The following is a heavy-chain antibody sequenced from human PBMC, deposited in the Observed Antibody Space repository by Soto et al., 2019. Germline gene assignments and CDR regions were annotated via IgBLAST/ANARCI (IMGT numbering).Heavy chain of an antibody. CDR1: GGSVSSGDYF. V-gene: IGHV4-61*08. D-gene: IGHD3-10*01. Sequence: PSETLSLTCTVSGGSVSSGDYFWSWLRQSPGERLEWIAYIYYSGSTNYNPSLKSRATISVDTSKSQVSLTLTSMTAADAALYYCARSPNYYYYGFDVRGLGTPVTVS. CDR2: IYYSGST. J-gene: IGHJ6*02. CDR3: ARSPNYYYYGFDV.